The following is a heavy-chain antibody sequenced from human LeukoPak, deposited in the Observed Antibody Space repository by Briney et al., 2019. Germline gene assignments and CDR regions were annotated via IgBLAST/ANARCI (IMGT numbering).Heavy chain of an antibody. CDR3: ARQPLYSGSWIYYFDY. J-gene: IGHJ4*02. CDR2: MYYSGSI. Sequence: SETLSLTCVVSGCSIRTSSYYWAWIRQPPGKGLEWIVSMYYSGSIYYNSSLKSRITVSADTSKNQSSLKLSSVTAADTAVYYCARQPLYSGSWIYYFDYWGQGTLVTVSS. CDR1: GCSIRTSSYY. D-gene: IGHD1-26*01. V-gene: IGHV4-39*01.